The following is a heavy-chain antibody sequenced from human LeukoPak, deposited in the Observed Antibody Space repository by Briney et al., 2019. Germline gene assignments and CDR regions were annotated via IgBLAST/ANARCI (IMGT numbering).Heavy chain of an antibody. CDR3: ARPRGVITGTIPRYFDY. CDR2: IFPGDSRI. J-gene: IGHJ4*02. D-gene: IGHD1-20*01. CDR1: GYSFTNYW. V-gene: IGHV5-51*01. Sequence: GESLEISCQGFGYSFTNYWIGWVRQMPGKGMEWMGVIFPGDSRIRYNPSFQGQVTISVDTSISTAYLQWSSLKASDTAMYYCARPRGVITGTIPRYFDYWGQGTLVIVSS.